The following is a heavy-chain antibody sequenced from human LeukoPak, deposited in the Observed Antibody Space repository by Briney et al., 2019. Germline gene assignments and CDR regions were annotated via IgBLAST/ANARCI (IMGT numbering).Heavy chain of an antibody. J-gene: IGHJ3*02. CDR2: IYTSGST. CDR1: GGSISSGSYY. V-gene: IGHV4-61*02. D-gene: IGHD3-22*01. Sequence: SSETMSLTCTVSGGSISSGSYYWSWIRQPAGKGLEWIGRIYTSGSTHKNPSLKSRVTISVEASKNQCSLKLGSVTAADTAVYYCAREFAPYYYDSSGYWAHAFDIWGQGTMVTVSS. CDR3: AREFAPYYYDSSGYWAHAFDI.